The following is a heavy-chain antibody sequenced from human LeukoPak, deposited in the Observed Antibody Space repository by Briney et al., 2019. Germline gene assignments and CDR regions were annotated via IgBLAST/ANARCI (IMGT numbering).Heavy chain of an antibody. Sequence: GGPLRLSCAASGFTFSSYAMSWVRQAPGKGLEWVSAISGSGGSTYYADSVKGRFTISRDNSKNTLYLQMNSLRAEDTAVYYCAKGRYCSGGSCFTDDYGDYAWGQGTLVTVSS. D-gene: IGHD2-15*01. J-gene: IGHJ5*02. CDR3: AKGRYCSGGSCFTDDYGDYA. CDR1: GFTFSSYA. V-gene: IGHV3-23*01. CDR2: ISGSGGST.